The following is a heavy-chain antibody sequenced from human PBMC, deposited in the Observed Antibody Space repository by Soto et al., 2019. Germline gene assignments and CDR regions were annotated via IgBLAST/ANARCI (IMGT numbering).Heavy chain of an antibody. D-gene: IGHD1-26*01. CDR3: GRREIQGPIDY. Sequence: TSETLSLTCTVSGDSISNYYWTWIRQPPGKGLEWIGCFYNSGTTNYNPSLKSRVTISVDTSKNQFSLKVTSVTAVDTAVYYCGRREIQGPIDYWGQGTLVTVSS. CDR1: GDSISNYY. J-gene: IGHJ4*02. V-gene: IGHV4-59*12. CDR2: FYNSGTT.